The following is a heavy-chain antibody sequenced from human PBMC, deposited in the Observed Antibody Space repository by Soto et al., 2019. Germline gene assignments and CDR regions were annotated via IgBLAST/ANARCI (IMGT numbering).Heavy chain of an antibody. CDR3: ARDLFRKSVVVPAAIRYYYGMDV. J-gene: IGHJ6*02. Sequence: GSLRLSCAASGFTFSSYSMNWVRQAPGKGLEWVSYISSSSSTIYYADSVKGRFTISRDNAKNSLYLQMNSLRDEDTAVYYCARDLFRKSVVVPAAIRYYYGMDVWGQGTTVTVSS. D-gene: IGHD2-2*02. V-gene: IGHV3-48*02. CDR1: GFTFSSYS. CDR2: ISSSSSTI.